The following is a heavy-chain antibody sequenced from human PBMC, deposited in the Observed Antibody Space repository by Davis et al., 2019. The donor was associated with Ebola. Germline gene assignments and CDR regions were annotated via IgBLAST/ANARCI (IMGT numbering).Heavy chain of an antibody. Sequence: MPSETLSLTCAVYGGSFSGYYWSWIRQPPGKGLEWIGEINHSGSTNYNPSLKSRVTISVDTSKNQFSLKLSSVTAADTAVYYCARVGRNLWTGYYFDYWGQGTLVTVSS. D-gene: IGHD4-11*01. V-gene: IGHV4-34*01. CDR1: GGSFSGYY. CDR3: ARVGRNLWTGYYFDY. CDR2: INHSGST. J-gene: IGHJ4*02.